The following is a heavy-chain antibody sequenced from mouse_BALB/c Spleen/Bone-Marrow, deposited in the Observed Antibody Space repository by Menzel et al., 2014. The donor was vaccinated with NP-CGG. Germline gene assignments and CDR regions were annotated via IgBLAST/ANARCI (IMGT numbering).Heavy chain of an antibody. Sequence: EVQLQQSGAELVKPGASVKLSCTASGFNIKDTYMHWVKQRPEQGLEWIGRIDPANGNTKYDPKFQGKATITADTSSNTAYLLLSSLTSEDTAVYYCAMYYYGSSLFAYWGQGTLVTVSA. V-gene: IGHV14-3*02. D-gene: IGHD1-1*01. CDR1: GFNIKDTY. CDR2: IDPANGNT. J-gene: IGHJ3*01. CDR3: AMYYYGSSLFAY.